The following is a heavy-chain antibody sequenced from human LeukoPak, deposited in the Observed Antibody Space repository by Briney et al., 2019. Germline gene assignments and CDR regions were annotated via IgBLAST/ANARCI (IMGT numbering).Heavy chain of an antibody. Sequence: PGGSLRLSCAASGLTVSHNYMSWVRQAPGKGLEWVSVIYSGGSTYYVDSVKGRFTISRDNSNNTLYLQMNSLRVEDTAVYYCARDTPLSGLDVWDQGTMVTVSS. CDR1: GLTVSHNY. J-gene: IGHJ3*01. CDR2: IYSGGST. CDR3: ARDTPLSGLDV. V-gene: IGHV3-53*01. D-gene: IGHD1-26*01.